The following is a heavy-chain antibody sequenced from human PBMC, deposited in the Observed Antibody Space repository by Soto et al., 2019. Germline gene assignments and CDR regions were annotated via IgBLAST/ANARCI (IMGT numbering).Heavy chain of an antibody. Sequence: QLGGSLRLSCAASGFTFSSYGMHWVRQAPGKGLEWVAVISYDGSNKYYADSVKGRFTISRDNSKNTLYLQMNSLRAEDTAVYYCAKLPVDIVATFSDDYWGQGTLVTVSS. J-gene: IGHJ4*02. D-gene: IGHD5-12*01. CDR3: AKLPVDIVATFSDDY. CDR2: ISYDGSNK. CDR1: GFTFSSYG. V-gene: IGHV3-30*18.